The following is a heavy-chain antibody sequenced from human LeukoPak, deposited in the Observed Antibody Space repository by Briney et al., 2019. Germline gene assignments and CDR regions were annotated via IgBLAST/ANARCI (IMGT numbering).Heavy chain of an antibody. CDR2: IWSDATEK. CDR1: GFTYSHYG. D-gene: IGHD4-11*01. J-gene: IGHJ4*02. V-gene: IGHV3-33*06. CDR3: AKDAQRGFDYSNSLEY. Sequence: PGRSLRLSCAASGFTYSHYGTHWVRQAPGKGLEWVAVIWSDATEKYYGDAVKGRFTISRDNSRNTLYLQMNSLRVEDTAVYYCAKDAQRGFDYSNSLEYWGQGTLVTVSS.